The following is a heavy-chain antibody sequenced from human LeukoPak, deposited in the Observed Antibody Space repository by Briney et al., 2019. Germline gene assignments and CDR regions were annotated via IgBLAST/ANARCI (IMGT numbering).Heavy chain of an antibody. CDR1: GGSISSYY. CDR3: ARDNCTSPSCYDRTIPPGHFDY. Sequence: SETLSLTCTVSGGSISSYYWSWIRQPPGKGLEWIGYIYYSGSTNYNPSLKSRVTISVDTSKNQFSLKLSSVTAADTAVYYCARDNCTSPSCYDRTIPPGHFDYWGQGTLVTVSS. V-gene: IGHV4-59*01. J-gene: IGHJ4*02. CDR2: IYYSGST. D-gene: IGHD2-2*01.